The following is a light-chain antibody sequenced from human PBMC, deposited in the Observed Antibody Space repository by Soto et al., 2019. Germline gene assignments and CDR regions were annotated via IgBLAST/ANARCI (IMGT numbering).Light chain of an antibody. Sequence: IALKQSQATLSLSPGDRATLSCLASQRVGSSYLAWYQQKPGQAPRLLIYDASNRATGIPARFSGSGSGTDFTLTISSLEPEDFAVYYCQQYNNWPITFGQGTRLEI. CDR2: DAS. CDR3: QQYNNWPIT. J-gene: IGKJ5*01. CDR1: QRVGSSY. V-gene: IGKV3-11*01.